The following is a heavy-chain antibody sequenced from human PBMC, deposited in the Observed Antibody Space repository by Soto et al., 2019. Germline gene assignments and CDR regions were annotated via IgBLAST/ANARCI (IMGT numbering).Heavy chain of an antibody. CDR3: ARRGDGYSDYYYGMDV. CDR1: GGSISSSIYH. CDR2: IYYSGST. Sequence: PSEPLSLTGPVPGGSISSSIYHWGRIGQRPGKGLEWIGSIYYSGSTYYNPSLKSRVTISVDTSKNQFSLKLSSVTAADTAVYYCARRGDGYSDYYYGMDVWGQGTTVT. D-gene: IGHD4-4*01. V-gene: IGHV4-39*01. J-gene: IGHJ6*02.